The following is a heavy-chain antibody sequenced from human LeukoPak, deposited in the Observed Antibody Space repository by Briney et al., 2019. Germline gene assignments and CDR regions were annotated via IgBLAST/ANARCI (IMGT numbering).Heavy chain of an antibody. CDR2: IRSNAYGGTT. J-gene: IGHJ4*02. CDR1: GFTFGDYA. D-gene: IGHD1-26*01. V-gene: IGHV3-49*04. Sequence: GGSLRLSCTASGFTFGDYAMSWVRQAPGKGLEWVGFIRSNAYGGTTEYAASVKGRFTISRDDSKGIAYLQMNSLKTEDTAVYYCSKYTGNLDYWGQGTLVTVSS. CDR3: SKYTGNLDY.